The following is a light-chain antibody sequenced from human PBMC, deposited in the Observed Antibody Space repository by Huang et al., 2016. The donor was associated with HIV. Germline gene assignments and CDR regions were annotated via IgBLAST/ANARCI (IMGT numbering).Light chain of an antibody. J-gene: IGKJ1*01. CDR1: QSVRNY. V-gene: IGKV3-11*01. CDR3: QQRSDWPPWT. Sequence: EIVLTQSPATLSLSPGERATLSCRASQSVRNYLAWYQQKPGQAPRLLIYDASNRATGTPARFSGSGSGTHFTLTISSLEPEDFAVYYCQQRSDWPPWTFGQGTKVEIK. CDR2: DAS.